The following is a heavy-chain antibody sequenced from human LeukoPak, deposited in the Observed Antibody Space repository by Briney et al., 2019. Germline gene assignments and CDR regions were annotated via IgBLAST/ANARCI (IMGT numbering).Heavy chain of an antibody. Sequence: PSETLSLTCAVSGYSIRSGDYWGWIRQPPGKGLEWIGSIYQSGSTYYNPSLKSRVTISVDTSKNQFSLKLSSVTAADTAVYYCAREVHDDPYFDPWGQGTLVTVSS. J-gene: IGHJ5*02. CDR2: IYQSGST. CDR1: GYSIRSGDY. D-gene: IGHD2-21*01. CDR3: AREVHDDPYFDP. V-gene: IGHV4-38-2*02.